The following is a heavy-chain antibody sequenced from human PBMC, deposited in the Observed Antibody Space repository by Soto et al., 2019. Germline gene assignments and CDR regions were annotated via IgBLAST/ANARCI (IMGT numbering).Heavy chain of an antibody. V-gene: IGHV1-3*01. J-gene: IGHJ6*03. Sequence: ASVKVSCKASGYTFTSYAMHWVRQAPGQRLEWMGWINAGNGNTKYSQKFQGRVTITRDTSASTAYMELSGLRSEDTAVYYCARDLCSGGSCYSFYYYYYMDVWGKGTTVTVSS. CDR2: INAGNGNT. CDR3: ARDLCSGGSCYSFYYYYYMDV. D-gene: IGHD2-15*01. CDR1: GYTFTSYA.